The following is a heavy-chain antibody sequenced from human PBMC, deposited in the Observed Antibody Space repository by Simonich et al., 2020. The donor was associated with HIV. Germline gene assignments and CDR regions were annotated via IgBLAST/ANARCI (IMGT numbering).Heavy chain of an antibody. CDR2: INHRGIT. Sequence: QVQLQQWGAGLLKPSETLSLICAVYGGSFSGYYWSWIRQPPGKGMEWIGEINHRGITNYKSSLNSRATISVDKSKNQFSLKLSSVTAADTAIYYCARRDRELILYFDYWGQGNLVTVSS. V-gene: IGHV4-34*01. J-gene: IGHJ4*02. CDR1: GGSFSGYY. D-gene: IGHD3-3*01. CDR3: ARRDRELILYFDY.